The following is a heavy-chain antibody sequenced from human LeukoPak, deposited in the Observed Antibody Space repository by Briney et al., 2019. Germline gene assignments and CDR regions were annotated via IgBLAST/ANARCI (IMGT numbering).Heavy chain of an antibody. D-gene: IGHD2-2*01. CDR1: GYTFTIYD. CDR3: ASGPYCSSPSCTPAISPDNWFDP. CDR2: MNPNSGKT. V-gene: IGHV1-8*01. Sequence: ASGTVSFTGAGYTFTIYDINWVRQAPGQGLEWMGWMNPNSGKTGYEQKLQGRGSMTRNTSISTAYMALSSLTSEDPAVYYCASGPYCSSPSCTPAISPDNWFDPWGQGTLVTVSS. J-gene: IGHJ5*02.